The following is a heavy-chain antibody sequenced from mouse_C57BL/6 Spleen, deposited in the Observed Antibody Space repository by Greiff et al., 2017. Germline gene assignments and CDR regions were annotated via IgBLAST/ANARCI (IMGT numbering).Heavy chain of an antibody. CDR2: IYPGNSDT. Sequence: VHVKQSGTVLARPGASVKMSCKTSGYTFTSYWMHWVKQRPGQGLEWIGAIYPGNSDTSYNQKFKGKDKLTAVTSASTAYMELSSLTNEDSAVYYCTRWSYYSNHAMDYWGQGTSVTVSS. CDR1: GYTFTSYW. V-gene: IGHV1-5*01. CDR3: TRWSYYSNHAMDY. J-gene: IGHJ4*01. D-gene: IGHD2-5*01.